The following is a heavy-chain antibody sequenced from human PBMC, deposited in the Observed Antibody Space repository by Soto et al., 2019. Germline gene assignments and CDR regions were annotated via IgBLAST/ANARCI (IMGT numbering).Heavy chain of an antibody. J-gene: IGHJ5*02. D-gene: IGHD3-9*01. CDR3: ARDGNYDILTGYYNDWFDP. CDR1: GYTFTSYG. CDR2: ISAYNGNT. Sequence: QVQLVQSGAEVKKPGASVKVSCKASGYTFTSYGISWVRQAPGQGLEWMGWISAYNGNTNYAQKLQGRVTMTTDTSTSTAYRELRSLRSDDTAVYYCARDGNYDILTGYYNDWFDPWGQGTLVTVSS. V-gene: IGHV1-18*01.